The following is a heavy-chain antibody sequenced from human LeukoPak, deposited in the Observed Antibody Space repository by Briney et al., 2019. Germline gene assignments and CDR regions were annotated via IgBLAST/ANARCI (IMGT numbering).Heavy chain of an antibody. CDR1: GGTFSGYA. CDR2: IIPIFGTA. J-gene: IGHJ4*02. D-gene: IGHD6-13*01. Sequence: GASVKVSCKASGGTFSGYAISWVRQAPGQGLEWMGGIIPIFGTANYAQKFQGRVTITTDESTSTAYMELSSLRSEDTAVYYCARAGGSSSGYWDFDYWGQGTLVTVSS. V-gene: IGHV1-69*05. CDR3: ARAGGSSSGYWDFDY.